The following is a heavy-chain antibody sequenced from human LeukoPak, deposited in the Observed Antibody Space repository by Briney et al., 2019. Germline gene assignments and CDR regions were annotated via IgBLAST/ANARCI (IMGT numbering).Heavy chain of an antibody. CDR2: ISGSGGST. Sequence: GGSLRLSCAASGFTFDDYAMHWVRQAPGKGLEWVSGISGSGGSTYYADSVKGRFTISRDNSKNTLYLQMNSLRAEDTAVYYCARRAGAYSHPHDYWGQGTLVTVSS. J-gene: IGHJ4*02. CDR3: ARRAGAYSHPHDY. V-gene: IGHV3-23*01. D-gene: IGHD4/OR15-4a*01. CDR1: GFTFDDYA.